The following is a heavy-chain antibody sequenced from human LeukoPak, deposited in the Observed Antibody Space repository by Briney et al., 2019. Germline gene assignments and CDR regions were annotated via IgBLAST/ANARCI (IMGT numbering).Heavy chain of an antibody. CDR3: VRGFPPVPNWFDP. J-gene: IGHJ5*02. D-gene: IGHD3-10*01. CDR2: IYTSGST. Sequence: SETLSLTCTVSGGSISSYYWSWIRQPPGKGLEWIGYIYTSGSTNYNPSLKSRVTISVDTSKNQFSLKLSSVTAADTAVYYCVRGFPPVPNWFDPWGQGTLVTVSS. CDR1: GGSISSYY. V-gene: IGHV4-4*09.